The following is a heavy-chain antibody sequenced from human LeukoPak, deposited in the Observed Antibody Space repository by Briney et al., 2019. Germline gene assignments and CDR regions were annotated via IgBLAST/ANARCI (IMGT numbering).Heavy chain of an antibody. CDR3: TTGGYYDILTDY. CDR2: IKSKTDGGTT. D-gene: IGHD3-9*01. V-gene: IGHV3-15*01. J-gene: IGHJ4*02. CDR1: GFTVSSNY. Sequence: GGSLRLSCAASGFTVSSNYMSWVRQAPGKGLEWVGRIKSKTDGGTTDYAAPVKGRFTISRDDSKNTLYLQMNSLKTEDTAVYYCTTGGYYDILTDYWGQGTLVTVSS.